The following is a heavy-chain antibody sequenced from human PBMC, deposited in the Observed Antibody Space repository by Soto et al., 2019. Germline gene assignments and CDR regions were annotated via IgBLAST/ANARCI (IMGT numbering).Heavy chain of an antibody. Sequence: QVQLQQWGAGLLKPSETLSLTCAVYGGSFSGYYWSWIRQPPGKGLEWIGEINHSGSTNYNPSLKGRVTISVDTSKNQFTLKLSSVTAADTAVYYCARGIIAAAGTYFDYWGQGTLVTVSS. V-gene: IGHV4-34*01. CDR2: INHSGST. CDR1: GGSFSGYY. CDR3: ARGIIAAAGTYFDY. J-gene: IGHJ4*02. D-gene: IGHD6-13*01.